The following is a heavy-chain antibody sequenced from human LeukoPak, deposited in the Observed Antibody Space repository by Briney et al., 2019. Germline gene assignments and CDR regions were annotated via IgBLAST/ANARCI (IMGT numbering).Heavy chain of an antibody. Sequence: PAGGSLRLSCAASGFTFGSYGMHWVRQAPGKGLEWVAVIWYDGSNKYYADSVKGRFTISRDNAKNSLYLQMNSLRAEDTAVYYCARGSTYYDSSGQVPFDYWGQGTLVTVSS. CDR1: GFTFGSYG. V-gene: IGHV3-33*01. J-gene: IGHJ4*02. CDR2: IWYDGSNK. CDR3: ARGSTYYDSSGQVPFDY. D-gene: IGHD3-22*01.